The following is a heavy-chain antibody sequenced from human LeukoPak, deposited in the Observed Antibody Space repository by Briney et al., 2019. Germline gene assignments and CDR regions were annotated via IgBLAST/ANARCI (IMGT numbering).Heavy chain of an antibody. D-gene: IGHD2-15*01. CDR2: IIPILGIA. Sequence: SVKVSCKASGYTFTSYGISWVRQAPGRGLEWMGRIIPILGIANYAQKFQGRVTITADKSTSTAYMELSSLRSEDTAVYYCARSVVAATTYYFDYWGQGTLVTVSS. CDR1: GYTFTSYG. CDR3: ARSVVAATTYYFDY. J-gene: IGHJ4*02. V-gene: IGHV1-69*04.